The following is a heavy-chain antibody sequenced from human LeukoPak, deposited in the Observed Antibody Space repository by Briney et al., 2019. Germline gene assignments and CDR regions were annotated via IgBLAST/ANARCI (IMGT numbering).Heavy chain of an antibody. D-gene: IGHD3-16*01. CDR3: ARSLGEWFYRYFDY. Sequence: SETLSLTCTVSGGSISSGGYYWSWIRQPPGKGLEWIGYIYHSGSTYYNPSLKSRVTISVDRSKNQFSLKLSSVTAADTAVYYCARSLGEWFYRYFDYWGQGTLVTVSS. V-gene: IGHV4-30-2*01. CDR1: GGSISSGGYY. J-gene: IGHJ4*02. CDR2: IYHSGST.